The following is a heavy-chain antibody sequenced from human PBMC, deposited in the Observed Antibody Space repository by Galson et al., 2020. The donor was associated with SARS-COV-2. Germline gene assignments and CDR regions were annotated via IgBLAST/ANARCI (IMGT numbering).Heavy chain of an antibody. CDR2: INPSGGST. Sequence: ASVKVSCKASGYTFTSYYMHWVRQAPGQGLEWMGIINPSGGSTSYAQKFQGRVTMTRDTSTSTVYMELSSLRSEDTAVYYCARLGARPGYYYYGMDVWGQGTTVTVSS. CDR3: ARLGARPGYYYYGMDV. D-gene: IGHD6-6*01. J-gene: IGHJ6*02. V-gene: IGHV1-46*03. CDR1: GYTFTSYY.